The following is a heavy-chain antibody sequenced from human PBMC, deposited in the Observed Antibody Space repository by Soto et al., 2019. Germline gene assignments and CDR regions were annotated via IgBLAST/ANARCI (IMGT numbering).Heavy chain of an antibody. CDR1: GGSISSGDYY. CDR2: IYYSGST. D-gene: IGHD3-10*01. Sequence: SETLSLTCTVSGGSISSGDYYWSWIRQPPGKGLEWIGYIYYSGSTYYNPSLKSRVTISVDTSKNQFSLKLSSVTAADTAVYYCATLLLWFGESQSLTDYWGQGTLVTVSS. J-gene: IGHJ4*02. CDR3: ATLLLWFGESQSLTDY. V-gene: IGHV4-30-4*01.